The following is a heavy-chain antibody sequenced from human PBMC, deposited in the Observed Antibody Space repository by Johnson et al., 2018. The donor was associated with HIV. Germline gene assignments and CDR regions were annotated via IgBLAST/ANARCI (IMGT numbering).Heavy chain of an antibody. J-gene: IGHJ3*02. CDR3: ARDPAAAALRAFDI. CDR1: GFTLSKHA. Sequence: QVQLVESGGRVVQPGRSLRLSCAASGFTLSKHAMHWVRQAPGKGLEWVTVIWYDGSNKHYADSVTGRFTISRDNSKNTLFLQMNSLRAEDTAVYYCARDPAAAALRAFDIWGQGTMVTVSS. CDR2: IWYDGSNK. D-gene: IGHD6-13*01. V-gene: IGHV3-33*01.